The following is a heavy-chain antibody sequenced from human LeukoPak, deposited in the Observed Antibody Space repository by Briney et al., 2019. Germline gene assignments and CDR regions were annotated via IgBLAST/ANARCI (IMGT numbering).Heavy chain of an antibody. V-gene: IGHV4-39*01. CDR1: GGSISSSSYY. CDR3: ARHFESVHGPIDY. CDR2: GYYTGNT. D-gene: IGHD3-9*01. Sequence: PSETLSLTCTVSGGSISSSSYYWGWIRQPPGMGLEWIGSGYYTGNTYYKSSLKSRVTISVDTSKNQFSLKLSSVTAADTAVYYCARHFESVHGPIDYWGQGTLVTVSS. J-gene: IGHJ4*02.